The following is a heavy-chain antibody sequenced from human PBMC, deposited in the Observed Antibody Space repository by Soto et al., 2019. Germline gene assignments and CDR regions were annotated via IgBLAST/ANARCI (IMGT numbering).Heavy chain of an antibody. CDR3: ARVNGITIFVSDY. Sequence: ASVKVSCKASGYTLPSYAMHWVRQAPGQRLEWMGWINAGNGNTKYSQKFQGRVTITRDTSASTAYMELSSLRSEDTAVYYCARVNGITIFVSDYWGQGTLVTVSS. CDR1: GYTLPSYA. D-gene: IGHD3-3*01. CDR2: INAGNGNT. V-gene: IGHV1-3*01. J-gene: IGHJ4*02.